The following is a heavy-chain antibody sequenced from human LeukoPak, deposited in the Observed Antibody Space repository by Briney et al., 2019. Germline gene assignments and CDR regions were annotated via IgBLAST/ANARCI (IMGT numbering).Heavy chain of an antibody. Sequence: PSETLSLTCTVSGYSISSGYYWGWIRQPPGKGLEWIGSIYHSGSTYYNPSLKSRVTISVDTSKNQFSLKLSSVTAADTAVYYCARVGGYSYGYLGAFDIWGQGTMVTVSS. D-gene: IGHD5-18*01. J-gene: IGHJ3*02. V-gene: IGHV4-38-2*02. CDR2: IYHSGST. CDR1: GYSISSGYY. CDR3: ARVGGYSYGYLGAFDI.